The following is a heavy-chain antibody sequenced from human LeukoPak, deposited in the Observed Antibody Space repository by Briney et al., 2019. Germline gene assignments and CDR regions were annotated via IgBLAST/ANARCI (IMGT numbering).Heavy chain of an antibody. V-gene: IGHV3-23*01. D-gene: IGHD1-20*01. CDR3: AKKMSITAASQVDY. Sequence: GGSLRLSCAASGFTFSSYAMSWVRQAPGKGLEWVSAISSSGGSTDYTDSVKGRLTISRDNSKNTLYLQMNSLRAEDTAVYHCAKKMSITAASQVDYWGQGTLVTVSS. CDR2: ISSSGGST. J-gene: IGHJ4*02. CDR1: GFTFSSYA.